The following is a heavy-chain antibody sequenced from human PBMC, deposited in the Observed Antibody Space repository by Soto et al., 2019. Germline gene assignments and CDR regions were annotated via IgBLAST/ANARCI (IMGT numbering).Heavy chain of an antibody. CDR2: MSWDGSDE. Sequence: QVQLVESGGGVVQPGRSLRLSCAASGXTFSSYGMXWVRQAPGKGLEWVAVMSWDGSDEFYEETVKCRFTVSRDNSRNTLYLQMNSLRPEDTAVYYCAKEGCSGGICYGFDYWGQGTLVTVSS. J-gene: IGHJ4*02. CDR3: AKEGCSGGICYGFDY. CDR1: GXTFSSYG. V-gene: IGHV3-30*18. D-gene: IGHD2-15*01.